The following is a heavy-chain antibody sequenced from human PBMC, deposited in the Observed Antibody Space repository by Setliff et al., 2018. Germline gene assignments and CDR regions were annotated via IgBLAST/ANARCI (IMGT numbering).Heavy chain of an antibody. CDR3: ARTGTYRYFDY. D-gene: IGHD1-1*01. CDR2: IYYRGDT. Sequence: SETLSLTCTVSGGSINSGTYYWGWIRQPPGKGLEWIGRIYYRGDTYYNASLKGRLTISVDTAQNQFSLRLTSVTAADTAVYYCARTGTYRYFDYWGQGALVTVSS. J-gene: IGHJ4*02. CDR1: GGSINSGTYY. V-gene: IGHV4-39*01.